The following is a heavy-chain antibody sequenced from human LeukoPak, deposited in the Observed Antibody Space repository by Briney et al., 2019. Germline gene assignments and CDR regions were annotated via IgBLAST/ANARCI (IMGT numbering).Heavy chain of an antibody. V-gene: IGHV1-2*02. CDR1: GYTFTGYY. D-gene: IGHD1-1*01. Sequence: ASVKVSCKASGYTFTGYYMHWVRQAPGQGLEWMGWINPNSGGTNYAQKFQGRVTMTRDTSISTAYMELSRLRSDDTAVYYCARDHNWNTVDAFDIWGQGTMVTVSS. CDR3: ARDHNWNTVDAFDI. CDR2: INPNSGGT. J-gene: IGHJ3*02.